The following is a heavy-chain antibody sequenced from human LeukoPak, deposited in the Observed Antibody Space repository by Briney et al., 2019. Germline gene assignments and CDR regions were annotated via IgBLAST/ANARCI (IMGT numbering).Heavy chain of an antibody. CDR3: AKDRLRPRPGSSGYQNYYYYGMDV. Sequence: GGSLRLSCAASGFTFSSYAMSWVRQAPGKGLEWVSAISGSGGSTYYADSVKGRFTISRGNSKNTLYLQMNSLRAEDTAVYYCAKDRLRPRPGSSGYQNYYYYGMDVWGQGTTVTVSS. D-gene: IGHD3-22*01. CDR1: GFTFSSYA. CDR2: ISGSGGST. V-gene: IGHV3-23*01. J-gene: IGHJ6*02.